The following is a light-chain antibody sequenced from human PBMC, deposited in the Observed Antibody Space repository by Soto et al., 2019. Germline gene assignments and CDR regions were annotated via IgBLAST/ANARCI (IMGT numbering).Light chain of an antibody. CDR2: DVF. J-gene: IGLJ3*02. Sequence: QSALTQTASVSGSPGQSITISCTGTSSDVGAYPYVAWYQHHPGKAPKLMIYDVFNRPSGVSHRFSASKSGNTASLTISGLQDDDEADYYCSSYTSSRSRVFGGGTQLTVL. CDR1: SSDVGAYPY. V-gene: IGLV2-14*03. CDR3: SSYTSSRSRV.